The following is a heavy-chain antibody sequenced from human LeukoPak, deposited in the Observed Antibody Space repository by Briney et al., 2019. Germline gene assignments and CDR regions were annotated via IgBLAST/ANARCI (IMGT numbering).Heavy chain of an antibody. CDR1: GLTVSSNY. D-gene: IGHD6-19*01. V-gene: IGHV3-53*01. J-gene: IGHJ4*02. CDR2: IYSGGST. CDR3: ARYTHSSGFDY. Sequence: PGGSLRLSCAASGLTVSSNYMSWVRQAPGKGLEWVSVIYSGGSTYYADSVKGRFTISRDNSKNTLYLQMNSLRAEDTAVYYCARYTHSSGFDYWGQGTLVTVSS.